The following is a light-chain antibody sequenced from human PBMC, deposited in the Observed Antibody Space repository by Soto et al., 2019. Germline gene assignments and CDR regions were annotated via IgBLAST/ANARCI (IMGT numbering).Light chain of an antibody. Sequence: QSVLTQPPSASGTPGQRVTISCSGSSSNIGSNYVYWYQQLPGTAPKLLIYRNNQRPSGVPDRFSGSKSGTSASLAISGLRSEDQADYYCAAWDDSLKVFGTGTKRTVL. CDR1: SSNIGSNY. V-gene: IGLV1-47*01. J-gene: IGLJ1*01. CDR2: RNN. CDR3: AAWDDSLKV.